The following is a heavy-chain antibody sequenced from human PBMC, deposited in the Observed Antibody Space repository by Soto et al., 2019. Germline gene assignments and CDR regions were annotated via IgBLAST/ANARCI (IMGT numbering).Heavy chain of an antibody. Sequence: GGALRVSCAASGFTFNTYAMSWVRQAPGQGLEWVSAISGSGFSTYYADSVKGRFSISSDSSKNTLFLQMNSLRADDTAVYFCATFTFGRPFDTWGQGTMVTVSS. CDR3: ATFTFGRPFDT. J-gene: IGHJ3*02. V-gene: IGHV3-23*01. CDR2: ISGSGFST. D-gene: IGHD3-16*01. CDR1: GFTFNTYA.